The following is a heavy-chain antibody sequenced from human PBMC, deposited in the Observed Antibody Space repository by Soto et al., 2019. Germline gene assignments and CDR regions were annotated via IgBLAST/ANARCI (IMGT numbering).Heavy chain of an antibody. V-gene: IGHV1-8*01. CDR2: MNPNSGNT. CDR3: ASRANCSGGSCYIDAFDI. J-gene: IGHJ3*02. Sequence: GASVKVSCKASGYTFTSYDINWVRQATGQGLEWMGWMNPNSGNTGYAQKFQGRVTMTRNTSISTAYMELSSLRSEDTAVYYCASRANCSGGSCYIDAFDIWGQATMVTVSS. CDR1: GYTFTSYD. D-gene: IGHD2-15*01.